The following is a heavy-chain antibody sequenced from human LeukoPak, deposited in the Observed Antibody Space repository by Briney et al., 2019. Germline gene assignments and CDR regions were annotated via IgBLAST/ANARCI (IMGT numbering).Heavy chain of an antibody. CDR3: ARGPPDLGDY. CDR2: IYYSGNT. V-gene: IGHV4-31*03. J-gene: IGHJ4*02. Sequence: SETLSLTCTVSGGSISSGGYYWSWIRQHPGKGLEWIGYIYYSGNTYYNPSLKSRVAISVDTSKNQFSLKLSSVTAADTAVYYCARGPPDLGDYWGQGTLVTVAS. CDR1: GGSISSGGYY. D-gene: IGHD3-16*01.